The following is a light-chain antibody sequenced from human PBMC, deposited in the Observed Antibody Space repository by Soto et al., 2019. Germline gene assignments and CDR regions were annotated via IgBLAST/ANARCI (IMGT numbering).Light chain of an antibody. J-gene: IGLJ1*01. V-gene: IGLV2-14*01. CDR1: SSDVGGSNY. CDR2: DVS. Sequence: QSVLTQPASVSGSPGQSITISCTGTSSDVGGSNYVSLYQQLPGKAPKLMIYDVSDRPSGVSNRFSGSKSGNTASLTISGLQAEDEADYYCSSYTSSRLYVFGTGTKLTVL. CDR3: SSYTSSRLYV.